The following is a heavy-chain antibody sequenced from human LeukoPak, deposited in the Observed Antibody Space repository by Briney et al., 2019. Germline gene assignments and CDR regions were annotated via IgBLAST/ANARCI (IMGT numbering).Heavy chain of an antibody. J-gene: IGHJ4*02. CDR3: ARGVEWEPEKYYFDY. V-gene: IGHV4-4*07. Sequence: PSETLSLTCTVSGGSMSGYFWAWIRRPAGKGLAWIGRIYSSGTTNYNLSLKSRVTMSLDTSKNQFSLSLTSVTAADTAVYYCARGVEWEPEKYYFDYWGQGTLVTVSS. D-gene: IGHD1-26*01. CDR1: GGSMSGYF. CDR2: IYSSGTT.